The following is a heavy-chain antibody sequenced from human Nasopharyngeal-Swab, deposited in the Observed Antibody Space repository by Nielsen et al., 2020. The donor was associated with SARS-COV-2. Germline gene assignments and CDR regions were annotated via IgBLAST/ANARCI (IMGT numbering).Heavy chain of an antibody. Sequence: GESLKISCAASGFPFNNYGMNWVRQAPGEGLEWVSTVDPSGGSTYYADSVRGRFTISRDNSKNALYLQMNSLRAEDTAVYYCAKPVTVHGYDAFDIWGQGTMVTVSS. V-gene: IGHV3-23*01. CDR2: VDPSGGST. CDR3: AKPVTVHGYDAFDI. J-gene: IGHJ3*02. CDR1: GFPFNNYG. D-gene: IGHD4-11*01.